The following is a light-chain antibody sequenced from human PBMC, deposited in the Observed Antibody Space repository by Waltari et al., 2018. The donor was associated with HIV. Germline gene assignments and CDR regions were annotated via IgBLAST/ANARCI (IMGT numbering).Light chain of an antibody. CDR1: NIGGKL. Sequence: SYALTQPPSVSVAPGKTARITCGGDNIGGKLVHWYQQKPGQAPVLVICDDSDRPSGIPERFSGSNSGNTGTLTISRVEGGDEADYYCQVWVDSRDVAVIFGGGTKLTVL. J-gene: IGLJ2*01. CDR3: QVWVDSRDVAVI. CDR2: DDS. V-gene: IGLV3-21*04.